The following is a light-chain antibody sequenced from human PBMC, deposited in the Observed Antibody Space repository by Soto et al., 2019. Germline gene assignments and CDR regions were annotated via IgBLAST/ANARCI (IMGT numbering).Light chain of an antibody. J-gene: IGLJ3*02. CDR3: SSLTTSETWV. CDR2: EVS. Sequence: QSALTQPASVSGSPGQSSTISCTGGSSDVGSYNRVSWYRQYPGKAPQLMIYEVSYRPSGVSNRFSGSKSGNTASLTISGLQAEDEADYFCSSLTTSETWVIGGGTQLTVL. V-gene: IGLV2-14*02. CDR1: SSDVGSYNR.